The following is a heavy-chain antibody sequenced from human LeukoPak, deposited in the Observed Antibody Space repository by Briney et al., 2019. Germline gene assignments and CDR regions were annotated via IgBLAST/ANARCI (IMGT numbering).Heavy chain of an antibody. J-gene: IGHJ4*02. V-gene: IGHV3-9*01. CDR1: GFTFDDHA. CDR2: IGWNSGGI. CDR3: AKAGTVPFFDC. Sequence: GGSLRLSCAASGFTFDDHAMHWVRQAPGKGLEWVSVIGWNSGGIDYADSVKGRFTISRDNAKNSPYLQMNSLRAEDTALYYCAKAGTVPFFDCWGQGTLVTVSS. D-gene: IGHD6-13*01.